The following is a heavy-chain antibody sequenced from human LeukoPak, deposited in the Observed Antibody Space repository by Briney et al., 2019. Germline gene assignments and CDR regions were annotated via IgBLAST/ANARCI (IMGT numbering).Heavy chain of an antibody. CDR2: IKQDGSEK. Sequence: GGSLRLSCAASGFTFSSYWMSWVRQAPGKGLEWVANIKQDGSEKYYVDSVKGRFTISRDNAKNSLYLQMNSLRAEDTAVYYCARDAPDFFYAFDISGQGTMVTVSS. D-gene: IGHD2-21*02. J-gene: IGHJ3*02. CDR3: ARDAPDFFYAFDI. V-gene: IGHV3-7*01. CDR1: GFTFSSYW.